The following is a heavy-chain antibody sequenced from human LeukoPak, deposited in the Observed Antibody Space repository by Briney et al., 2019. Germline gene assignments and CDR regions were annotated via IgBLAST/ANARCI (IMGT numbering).Heavy chain of an antibody. CDR1: VYTFTDYY. V-gene: IGHV1-2*02. Sequence: GSVKVSCKASVYTFTDYYMHWVRQAPAQGLAWMGWINPNSGGTNYAQKFQGRVTMTRDTSISTAYMALSRLRSDDTAVYYCAGLTVTTSGEFAYWGQGTLVTVSS. D-gene: IGHD4-11*01. J-gene: IGHJ4*02. CDR3: AGLTVTTSGEFAY. CDR2: INPNSGGT.